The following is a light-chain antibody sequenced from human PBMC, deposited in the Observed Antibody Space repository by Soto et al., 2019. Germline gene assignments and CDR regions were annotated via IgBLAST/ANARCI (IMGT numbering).Light chain of an antibody. V-gene: IGKV3-20*01. CDR1: QSVSSSY. J-gene: IGKJ1*01. Sequence: EIVLTQSPGTLSLSPGERATLSCRASQSVSSSYLAWYQQKPGQAPRLLIYGASSRATGIPDRFSGSGSGTDFTLTISRLEPEDFAVYYCQQYVSSPPWTFCQGINVDIK. CDR2: GAS. CDR3: QQYVSSPPWT.